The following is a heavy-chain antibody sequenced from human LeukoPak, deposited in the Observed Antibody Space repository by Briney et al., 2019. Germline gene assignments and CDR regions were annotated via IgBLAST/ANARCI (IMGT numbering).Heavy chain of an antibody. CDR3: ARYQGIISRETYLDL. CDR1: GYSFTSYW. J-gene: IGHJ2*01. D-gene: IGHD2-15*01. CDR2: IYPGDSDT. V-gene: IGHV5-51*01. Sequence: GESLKISCKGSGYSFTSYWIGWVRQLPGKGLEWMGIIYPGDSDTRYSPSFQGQVTISADKSISTAYLQWSSLKASDTAMYYCARYQGIISRETYLDLWGRGTLVTVSS.